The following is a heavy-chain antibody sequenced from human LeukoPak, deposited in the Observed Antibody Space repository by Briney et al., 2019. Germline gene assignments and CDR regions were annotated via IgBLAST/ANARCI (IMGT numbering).Heavy chain of an antibody. Sequence: PSDTLSLTCAVYGWSFSGYYWRWIRQPPGKGLEWIGEINHSGSTNYNPSLKSRVTIIVDTSKIQFSLKLSSVTAADTAVYYCARGPYCSSTSCHRYYYYGMDFWGQGTTVTVSS. V-gene: IGHV4-34*01. CDR2: INHSGST. CDR1: GWSFSGYY. CDR3: ARGPYCSSTSCHRYYYYGMDF. J-gene: IGHJ6*02. D-gene: IGHD2-2*02.